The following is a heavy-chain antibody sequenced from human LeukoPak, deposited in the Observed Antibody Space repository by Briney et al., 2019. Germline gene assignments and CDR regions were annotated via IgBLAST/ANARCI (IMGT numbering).Heavy chain of an antibody. J-gene: IGHJ6*02. V-gene: IGHV4-39*07. CDR2: IYYSGST. D-gene: IGHD5-18*01. Sequence: PSETLSLTCTVSGGSISSSSYYWGWIRQPPGKGLEWIGSIYYSGSTNYNPSLKSRVTISVDTSKNQFSLKLSSVTAADTAVYYCVRGETTAMGAHYYYYGMDVWGLGTTVTVSS. CDR3: VRGETTAMGAHYYYYGMDV. CDR1: GGSISSSSYY.